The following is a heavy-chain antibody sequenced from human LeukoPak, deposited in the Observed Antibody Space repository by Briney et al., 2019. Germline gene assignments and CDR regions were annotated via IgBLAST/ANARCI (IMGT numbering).Heavy chain of an antibody. CDR1: GGSFSGYY. D-gene: IGHD5-24*01. CDR3: ARGGGRWLQSCFDY. V-gene: IGHV4-34*01. CDR2: ISHSGST. J-gene: IGHJ4*02. Sequence: SETLSLTCAVYGGSFSGYYWSWIRQPPGKGLEWIGEISHSGSTNYNPSLKSRVTISVDTSKNQFSLKLSSVTAADTAVYYCARGGGRWLQSCFDYWGEGTLVTVSS.